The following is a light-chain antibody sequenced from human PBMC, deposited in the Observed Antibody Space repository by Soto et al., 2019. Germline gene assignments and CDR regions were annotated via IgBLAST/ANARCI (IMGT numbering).Light chain of an antibody. V-gene: IGLV1-40*01. CDR2: NNN. CDR1: SSNIGAGYD. CDR3: QSYDSSLSGSV. Sequence: QLVLTQPPSVSGAPGQRVTISCTGSSSNIGAGYDVHWYQQLPGTAPKLLIHNNNNRPSGVPDRFSGSKSGTSASLAITGLQAEDEADYYCQSYDSSLSGSVFGGGTKLTVL. J-gene: IGLJ3*02.